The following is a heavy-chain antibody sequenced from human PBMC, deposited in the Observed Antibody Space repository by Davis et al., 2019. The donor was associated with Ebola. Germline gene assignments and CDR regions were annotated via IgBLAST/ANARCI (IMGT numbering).Heavy chain of an antibody. CDR1: GYSFTTYW. CDR3: ARRRYCSSTSCYEGAFDI. J-gene: IGHJ3*02. Sequence: HRGSLKISCKGSGYSFTTYWIAWVRQMPGKALEWMGIIYPGDSDTRYSPSFQGQVTISADKSISTAYLQWSSLKASDTAIYYCARRRYCSSTSCYEGAFDIWGQGTMVTVSS. V-gene: IGHV5-51*01. D-gene: IGHD2-2*01. CDR2: IYPGDSDT.